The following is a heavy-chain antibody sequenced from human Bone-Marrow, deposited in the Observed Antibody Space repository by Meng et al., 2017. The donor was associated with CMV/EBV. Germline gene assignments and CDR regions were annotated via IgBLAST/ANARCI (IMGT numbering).Heavy chain of an antibody. Sequence: EDTGSTFHEYAVIWEPPAPGQGLEWVGWLIPIFDTAHYPQKFQGRVTITTDKSTSTAYMELSSLRSEDTAVYCCARDRSKLGLFDYWGQGTLVTVSS. CDR1: GSTFHEYA. V-gene: IGHV1-69*05. J-gene: IGHJ4*02. D-gene: IGHD3-16*02. CDR2: LIPIFDTA. CDR3: ARDRSKLGLFDY.